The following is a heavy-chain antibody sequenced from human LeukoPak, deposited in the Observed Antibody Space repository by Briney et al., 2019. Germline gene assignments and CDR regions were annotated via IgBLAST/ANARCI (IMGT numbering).Heavy chain of an antibody. V-gene: IGHV4-4*07. CDR2: IYTSGST. Sequence: PSETLSLTCTVSGGSISSYYWSWIRQPAGKGLEWIGRIYTSGSTNYNPSLKSRVTMSVDTSKNQFSLKLSSVTAADTAVYYCARGLVGYRYYYDSSGYYYFDYWGQGTLVTVSS. CDR1: GGSISSYY. J-gene: IGHJ4*02. D-gene: IGHD3-22*01. CDR3: ARGLVGYRYYYDSSGYYYFDY.